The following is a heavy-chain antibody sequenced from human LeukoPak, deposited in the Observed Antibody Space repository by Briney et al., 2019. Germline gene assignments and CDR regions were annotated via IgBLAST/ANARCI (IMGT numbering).Heavy chain of an antibody. V-gene: IGHV4-59*01. D-gene: IGHD3-9*01. CDR3: ARDHTYYDILTGYSFGAFDI. CDR1: SGSISSYY. J-gene: IGHJ3*02. CDR2: IYYSGST. Sequence: SSETLSLTCTVSSGSISSYYWSWIRQPPGKGLVWIGYIYYSGSTNSNPSLKSRVTISVDTSKNQFSLKLSSVTAADTAVYYCARDHTYYDILTGYSFGAFDIWGQGTMVTVSS.